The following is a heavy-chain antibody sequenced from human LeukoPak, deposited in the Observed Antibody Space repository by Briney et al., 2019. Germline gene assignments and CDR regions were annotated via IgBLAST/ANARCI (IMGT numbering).Heavy chain of an antibody. CDR2: IKQDGSEK. CDR3: AKPMEWLLFLSHFDY. Sequence: PGGSLRLSCIASGFTFSNYWMGWVRQAPGKGLEWVANIKQDGSEKFYVDSVKGRFTISRDNSKNTLYLQMNSLRAEDTAVYYCAKPMEWLLFLSHFDYWGQGTLVTVSS. D-gene: IGHD3-3*01. J-gene: IGHJ4*02. CDR1: GFTFSNYW. V-gene: IGHV3-7*03.